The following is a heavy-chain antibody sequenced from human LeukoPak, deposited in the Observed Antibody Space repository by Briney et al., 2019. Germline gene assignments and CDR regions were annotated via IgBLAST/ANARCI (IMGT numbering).Heavy chain of an antibody. V-gene: IGHV4-59*08. D-gene: IGHD6-25*01. Sequence: AESLCLSCAVSGGSFSGYYLSWVRQPPGKGLEWVGYIYSSGSTNYNPSLNSRVTISVDTSKNQSSLKLSSVTAADTAVYYCAGGIAAPYYYGMDVWGQGTTVTVSS. CDR1: GGSFSGYY. CDR3: AGGIAAPYYYGMDV. CDR2: IYSSGST. J-gene: IGHJ6*02.